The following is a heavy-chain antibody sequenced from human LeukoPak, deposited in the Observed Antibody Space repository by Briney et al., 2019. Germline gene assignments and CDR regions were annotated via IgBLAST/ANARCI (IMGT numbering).Heavy chain of an antibody. D-gene: IGHD3-22*01. J-gene: IGHJ3*02. CDR1: GGSISSNSYY. CDR2: IYYSGST. V-gene: IGHV4-39*01. Sequence: PSETLSLTCAVSGGSISSNSYYWGWIRQPPGKGLEWIGSIYYSGSTYYNPSLKSRVTISVDTSKNQFSLKLSSVTAADTAVYYCASLTMIVVVISDGAFDIWGQGTMVTVSS. CDR3: ASLTMIVVVISDGAFDI.